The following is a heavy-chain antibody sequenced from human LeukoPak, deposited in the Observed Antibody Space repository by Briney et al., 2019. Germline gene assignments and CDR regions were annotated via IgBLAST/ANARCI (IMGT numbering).Heavy chain of an antibody. CDR2: SRDKAKSYTT. CDR1: GFTFSDHY. V-gene: IGHV3-72*01. D-gene: IGHD2-15*01. J-gene: IGHJ4*01. Sequence: GGSLRLSCAASGFTFSDHYIDWVRQAPGKGLEWVGRSRDKAKSYTTDYAASVKGRFTISRDDSDNSLYLQMNSLKTEDTAVYYCARDSGGDYWGHGTLVTVSS. CDR3: ARDSGGDY.